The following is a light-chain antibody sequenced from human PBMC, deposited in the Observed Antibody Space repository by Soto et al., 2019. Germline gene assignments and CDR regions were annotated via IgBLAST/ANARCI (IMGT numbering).Light chain of an antibody. Sequence: DIQMTQSPSSLSASVGDRVTITCRASQAISNYLAWYQQKPGKVPTLLISAASTLQSGVPSRFSGSGSGTDFTLTIRSLQPEDVATYNCQKFNAAPTFGGGTKLEI. V-gene: IGKV1-27*01. CDR2: AAS. CDR3: QKFNAAPT. J-gene: IGKJ4*01. CDR1: QAISNY.